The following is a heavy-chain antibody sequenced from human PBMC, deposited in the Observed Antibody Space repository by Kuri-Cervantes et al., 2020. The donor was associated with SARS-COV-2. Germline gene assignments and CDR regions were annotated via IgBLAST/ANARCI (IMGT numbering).Heavy chain of an antibody. J-gene: IGHJ6*03. CDR3: ARGCITMVRGVHKGYYYYMDV. CDR1: GDSVNSINYY. CDR2: IYYNGDT. Sequence: SETLSLTCTVTGDSVNSINYYWTWIRQPPGKGLEWIGYIYYNGDTNYNPSLKSRVTISIDTSKNQFSLKLSSVTAADTAVYYCARGCITMVRGVHKGYYYYMDVWGKGTTVTVSS. D-gene: IGHD3-10*01. V-gene: IGHV4-61*01.